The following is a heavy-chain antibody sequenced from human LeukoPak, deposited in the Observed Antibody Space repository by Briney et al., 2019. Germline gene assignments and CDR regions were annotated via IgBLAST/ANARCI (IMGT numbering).Heavy chain of an antibody. J-gene: IGHJ5*02. Sequence: PGGSLRLSCAASGFTFNTYSMNWVRRAPGRGLEWVSSISSSSSYIYYADSVKGRFTISRDNAKNSLYLQMNSLRAEDTAVYYCARETAAEEGWFDPWGQGTLVTVSS. V-gene: IGHV3-21*01. CDR3: ARETAAEEGWFDP. CDR1: GFTFNTYS. CDR2: ISSSSSYI. D-gene: IGHD6-25*01.